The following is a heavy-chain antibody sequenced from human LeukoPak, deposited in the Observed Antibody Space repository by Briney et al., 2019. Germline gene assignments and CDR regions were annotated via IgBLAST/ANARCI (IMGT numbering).Heavy chain of an antibody. J-gene: IGHJ4*02. CDR2: ISGSGGST. CDR3: AKDMVDYDILTGYHLYFDY. Sequence: PGGSLRLSCAASGFTVSSNYMSWVRQAPGKGLEWVSAISGSGGSTYYADSVKGRFTISRDNSKNTLYLQMNSLRAEDTAVYYCAKDMVDYDILTGYHLYFDYWGQGTLVTVSS. D-gene: IGHD3-9*01. V-gene: IGHV3-23*01. CDR1: GFTVSSNY.